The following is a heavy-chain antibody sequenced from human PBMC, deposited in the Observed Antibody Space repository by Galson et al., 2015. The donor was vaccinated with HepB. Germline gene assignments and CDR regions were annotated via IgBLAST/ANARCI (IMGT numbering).Heavy chain of an antibody. CDR1: GFTFSSYA. CDR2: ISSSSSTI. Sequence: SLRLSCAASGFTFSSYAMSWARQAPGKGLEWVSYISSSSSTIYYADSVKGRFTISRDNAKNSLYLQMNSLRDEDTAVYYCARGRTGHLSRDNHWGQGTLVTVSS. CDR3: ARGRTGHLSRDNH. D-gene: IGHD1-14*01. J-gene: IGHJ5*02. V-gene: IGHV3-48*02.